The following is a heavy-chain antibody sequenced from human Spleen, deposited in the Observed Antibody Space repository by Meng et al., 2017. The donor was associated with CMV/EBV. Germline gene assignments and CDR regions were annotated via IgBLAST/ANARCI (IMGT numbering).Heavy chain of an antibody. D-gene: IGHD1-26*01. CDR2: TYYRSKWYN. CDR1: GDSVSSNSAA. V-gene: IGHV6-1*01. CDR3: ARDLPDQWEPSTYFDY. Sequence: SQTLSLTCAISGDSVSSNSAAWNWIRQSPSRGLEWLGRTYYRSKWYNDYAVSVKSRITINPDTSKNQFSLQLNSVTPEDTAVYYCARDLPDQWEPSTYFDYWGQGTLVTVSS. J-gene: IGHJ4*02.